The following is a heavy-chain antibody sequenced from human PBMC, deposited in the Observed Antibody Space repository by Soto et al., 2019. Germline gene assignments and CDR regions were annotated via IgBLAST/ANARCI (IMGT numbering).Heavy chain of an antibody. J-gene: IGHJ4*02. CDR1: GGSISSSRYY. V-gene: IGHV4-39*01. Sequence: SLTCTVSGGSISSSRYYWGWIRQPPGKRLEWIGSIYYSGSTYYNPSLKSRVTISVDTSKNQFSLKLSSVTAADTAVYYCARHRTYCSSTSCYGDYFDYWGQGTLVTAPQ. D-gene: IGHD2-2*01. CDR2: IYYSGST. CDR3: ARHRTYCSSTSCYGDYFDY.